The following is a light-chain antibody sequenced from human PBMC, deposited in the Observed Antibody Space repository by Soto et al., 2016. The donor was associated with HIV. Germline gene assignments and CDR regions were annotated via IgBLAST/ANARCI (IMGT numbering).Light chain of an antibody. V-gene: IGKV1-5*03. CDR3: QQYTSYSLT. CDR1: RSITNW. Sequence: DIQMTQSPSTLSASVGDRVTITCRASRSITNWLAWYQQKPGKAPKLLIYKASSLDSGVPSRFSGSGSGTDFTLTISSLQPDDFATYYCQQYTSYSLTFGGGTKVEIK. J-gene: IGKJ4*01. CDR2: KAS.